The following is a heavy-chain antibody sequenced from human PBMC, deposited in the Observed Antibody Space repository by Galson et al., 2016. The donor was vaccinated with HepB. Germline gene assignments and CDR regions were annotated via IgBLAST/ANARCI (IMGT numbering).Heavy chain of an antibody. CDR1: GFNLRKYT. D-gene: IGHD5-12*01. V-gene: IGHV3-33*01. J-gene: IGHJ3*01. Sequence: SLRLSCAASGFNLRKYTMHWVRQTPGKGLEWAAGIWYDGSKKYYADSVQGRFTISRDNYRNMLFLEVNSLRAEDTAAYYCARDNVGYEGIGGAFDVWGQGTMVTVSS. CDR2: IWYDGSKK. CDR3: ARDNVGYEGIGGAFDV.